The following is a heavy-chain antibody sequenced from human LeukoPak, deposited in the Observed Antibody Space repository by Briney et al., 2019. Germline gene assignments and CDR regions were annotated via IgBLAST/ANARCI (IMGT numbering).Heavy chain of an antibody. Sequence: ASVKVSCKASGYTFTGYYMHWVRQAPGQGLEGMGWINPNSGGTNYAQKFQGRVTMTRDTSISTAYMELSRLRSDDTAVYYCAREESIGRYQFLHESWGQGTLVTVSS. D-gene: IGHD1-26*01. V-gene: IGHV1-2*02. J-gene: IGHJ5*02. CDR2: INPNSGGT. CDR1: GYTFTGYY. CDR3: AREESIGRYQFLHES.